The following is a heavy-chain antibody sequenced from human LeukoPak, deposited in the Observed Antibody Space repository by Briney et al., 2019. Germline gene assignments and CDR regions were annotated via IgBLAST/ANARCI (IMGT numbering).Heavy chain of an antibody. J-gene: IGHJ4*02. CDR3: ASLSAMAPNFDY. Sequence: RASVKFSCKACGYTFTGYYMHWVRQAPGQGLEWMGWINPNSGGTNYAQKFQGRVTMTRDTSISTAYMELSRLRSDDTAVYYCASLSAMAPNFDYWGQGTLVTVSS. D-gene: IGHD5-18*01. V-gene: IGHV1-2*02. CDR1: GYTFTGYY. CDR2: INPNSGGT.